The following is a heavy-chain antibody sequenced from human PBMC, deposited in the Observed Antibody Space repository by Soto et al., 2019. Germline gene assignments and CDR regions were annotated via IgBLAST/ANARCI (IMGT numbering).Heavy chain of an antibody. CDR3: ARARAGSVRFDY. V-gene: IGHV4-34*01. CDR2: INHSGST. Sequence: SETLSLTCAVYGGSFSGYYWSWIRQPPGKGLEWIGEINHSGSTNYNPSLKSRVTISVDTSKNQFSLKLSSVTAADTAVYYCARARAGSVRFDYWGQGTLVTVSS. D-gene: IGHD6-19*01. CDR1: GGSFSGYY. J-gene: IGHJ4*02.